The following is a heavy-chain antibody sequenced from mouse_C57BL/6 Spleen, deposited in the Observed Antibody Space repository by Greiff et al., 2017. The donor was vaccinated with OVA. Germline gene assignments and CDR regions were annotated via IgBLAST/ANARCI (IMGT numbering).Heavy chain of an antibody. D-gene: IGHD2-1*01. Sequence: QVQLQQPGTELVKPGASVKLSCKASGYTFTSYWMHWVKQRPGQGLEWIGNINPSNGGTNYNEKFKSKATLTVDKSSSTAYMQLSSLTSEDSAVYYCARGAPPLYSPSYYAMDYWGQGTSVTVSS. CDR1: GYTFTSYW. J-gene: IGHJ4*01. V-gene: IGHV1-53*01. CDR2: INPSNGGT. CDR3: ARGAPPLYSPSYYAMDY.